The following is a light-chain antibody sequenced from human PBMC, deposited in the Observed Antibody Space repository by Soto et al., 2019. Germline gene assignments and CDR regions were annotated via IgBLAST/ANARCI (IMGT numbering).Light chain of an antibody. J-gene: IGKJ5*01. V-gene: IGKV1-9*01. CDR1: QGISSH. CDR2: AAS. Sequence: IQLTQSPSSLSSSLGDRVTITCRASQGISSHLAWYQQKPGKAPKLLIYAASTLQTGVPSRFSGVVSGTDGTITLSSLKQEDGSTYYCQQVNSFTSTFGQGTRLEIK. CDR3: QQVNSFTST.